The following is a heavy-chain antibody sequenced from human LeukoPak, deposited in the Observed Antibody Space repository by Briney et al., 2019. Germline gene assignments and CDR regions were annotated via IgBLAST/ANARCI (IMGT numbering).Heavy chain of an antibody. D-gene: IGHD4-17*01. CDR2: ISYYGSNK. V-gene: IGHV3-30*18. CDR1: GFSFSDSV. J-gene: IGHJ4*02. Sequence: PGGSLRLSCVASGFSFSDSVIHWVRQAPGKGLEWVAVISYYGSNKYYADSVKGRFTISRDNSKNTLYLQMNSLRTEDTAIYYCAKGSLGGLANNGDYSVFDYWGQGTLVTVSS. CDR3: AKGSLGGLANNGDYSVFDY.